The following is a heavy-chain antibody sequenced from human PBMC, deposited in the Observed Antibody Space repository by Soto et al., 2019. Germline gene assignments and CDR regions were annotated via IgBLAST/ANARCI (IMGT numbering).Heavy chain of an antibody. Sequence: PSEKLSLTYTVSGGSISSSSYYWGWIRQPPGKGLEWIGSIYYSGSTYYNPSLKSRVTISVDTSKNQFSLKLSSVTAADTAVYYCARHYSTYYYDSSGYYGVGIDYWGQGTLVTVS. V-gene: IGHV4-39*01. CDR2: IYYSGST. J-gene: IGHJ4*02. D-gene: IGHD3-22*01. CDR1: GGSISSSSYY. CDR3: ARHYSTYYYDSSGYYGVGIDY.